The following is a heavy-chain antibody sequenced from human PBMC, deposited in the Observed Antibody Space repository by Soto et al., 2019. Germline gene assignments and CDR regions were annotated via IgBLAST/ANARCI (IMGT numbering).Heavy chain of an antibody. CDR2: IIPIFGTA. V-gene: IGHV1-69*13. D-gene: IGHD2-2*01. Sequence: SVKVSCKASGGTFSSYAISWVRQAPGQGLEWMGGIIPIFGTANYAQKFQGRVTITADESTSTAYMELSSLRSEDTAVYYCARDLNIVVVPAATPYYYYGMDVWGQGTTVTVSS. J-gene: IGHJ6*02. CDR1: GGTFSSYA. CDR3: ARDLNIVVVPAATPYYYYGMDV.